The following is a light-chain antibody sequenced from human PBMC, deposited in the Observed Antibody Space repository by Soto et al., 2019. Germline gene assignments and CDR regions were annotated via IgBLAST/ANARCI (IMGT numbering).Light chain of an antibody. CDR3: QQRSNWPPT. J-gene: IGKJ5*01. Sequence: EILLTQSPATLCLSPMERATPSSRASQSVSSYLAWYQQKPGQAPRLLIYDASNRATGIPARFSGSGSGTDFTLTISSLEPEEFAVYYCQQRSNWPPTVGKGKRLEIK. CDR2: DAS. CDR1: QSVSSY. V-gene: IGKV3-11*01.